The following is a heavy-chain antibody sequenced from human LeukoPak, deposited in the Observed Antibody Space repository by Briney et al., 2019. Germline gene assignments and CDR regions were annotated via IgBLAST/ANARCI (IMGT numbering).Heavy chain of an antibody. D-gene: IGHD2-2*01. J-gene: IGHJ4*02. CDR3: ARGNSGHCTGATCYALDY. CDR1: GFTFSRYA. V-gene: IGHV3-23*01. Sequence: GGSLRLSCAASGFTFSRYAMSWVRQAPGKGLEWVSAISGSGGSTFYADSVKGRFTISRDNSRNTLYLQMTSLRAEDTAVYYCARGNSGHCTGATCYALDYWGQGTLVTVSS. CDR2: ISGSGGST.